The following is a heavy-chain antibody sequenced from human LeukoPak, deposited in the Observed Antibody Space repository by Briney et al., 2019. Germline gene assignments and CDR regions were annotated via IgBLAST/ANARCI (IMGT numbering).Heavy chain of an antibody. J-gene: IGHJ6*03. CDR3: ARVRSHHDILTGQGLYYYYYYMDV. CDR2: IKQDGSEK. CDR1: GFTFSSYW. Sequence: GGSLRLSCAASGFTFSSYWMSWVRQAPGKGLEWVANIKQDGSEKYYVDSVKGRFTVSRDNAKNSLYLQMNSLRAEDTAVYYCARVRSHHDILTGQGLYYYYYYMDVWGKGTTVTVSS. V-gene: IGHV3-7*01. D-gene: IGHD3-9*01.